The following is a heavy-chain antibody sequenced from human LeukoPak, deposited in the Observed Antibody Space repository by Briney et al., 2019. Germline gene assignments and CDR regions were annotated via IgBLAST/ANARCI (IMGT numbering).Heavy chain of an antibody. Sequence: SETLSLTCTVSGGSISSSYWGWIRQPPGKGLEWIGYIYYSGSTNYNPSLKSRVTISLDTSKKQFSLKLTSVTAADTATYYCSRESGAFCPFGYWGQGTLVIVSS. CDR3: SRESGAFCPFGY. CDR2: IYYSGST. CDR1: GGSISSSY. J-gene: IGHJ4*02. D-gene: IGHD1-26*01. V-gene: IGHV4-59*01.